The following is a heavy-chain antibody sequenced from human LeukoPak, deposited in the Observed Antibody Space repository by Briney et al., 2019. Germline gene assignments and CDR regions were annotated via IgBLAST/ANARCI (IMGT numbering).Heavy chain of an antibody. Sequence: ASVKVSCKASGYTFTGYYMHWVRRAPGQGLEWMGWINPNSGGTNYAQKFQGRVTMTRDTSISTAYMELSRLRSDDTAVYYCARDIVVTMVRGVLTTLFDYWGQGTLVTVSS. V-gene: IGHV1-2*02. CDR2: INPNSGGT. CDR3: ARDIVVTMVRGVLTTLFDY. D-gene: IGHD3-10*01. CDR1: GYTFTGYY. J-gene: IGHJ4*02.